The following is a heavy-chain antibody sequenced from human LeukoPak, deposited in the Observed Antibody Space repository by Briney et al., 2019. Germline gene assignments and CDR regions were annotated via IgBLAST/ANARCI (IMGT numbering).Heavy chain of an antibody. Sequence: GGSLRLSCAASGFTFSSYSMNWVRQGPGKGLERGSYISSSSSTIYYADSVKGRFTISRDNAKNSLYLQMNSLRAEDTAVYYCARVLGATLYYFDYWGQGTLVTVSS. CDR1: GFTFSSYS. CDR2: ISSSSSTI. D-gene: IGHD1-26*01. J-gene: IGHJ4*02. V-gene: IGHV3-48*01. CDR3: ARVLGATLYYFDY.